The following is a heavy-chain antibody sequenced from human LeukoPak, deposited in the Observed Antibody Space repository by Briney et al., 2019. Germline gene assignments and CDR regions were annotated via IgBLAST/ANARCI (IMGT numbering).Heavy chain of an antibody. CDR2: IYHSGST. J-gene: IGHJ5*02. CDR1: GGSISSSNW. Sequence: PSETLSLTCAVSGGSISSSNWWSWVRQPPGKGLEWIGEIYHSGSTNYNPSLKSRVTISVDKSKNQFSLKLSSVTAADTAVYHCARHYLGGSAWFDPWGQGTLVTVSS. V-gene: IGHV4-4*02. CDR3: ARHYLGGSAWFDP. D-gene: IGHD3-16*01.